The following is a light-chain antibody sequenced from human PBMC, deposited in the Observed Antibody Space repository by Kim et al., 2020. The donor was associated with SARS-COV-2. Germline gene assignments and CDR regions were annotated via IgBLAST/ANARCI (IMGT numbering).Light chain of an antibody. J-gene: IGLJ2*01. CDR3: SSYTSSSTYVV. Sequence: QSALTQPPSVSGSPGQSVTISCTGTSSDVGSYNRVSWHQQPPGTAPKLMIYEVSNRPSGVPDRFSGSKSGNTASLTISGLQAEDEADYYCSSYTSSSTYVVFGGGTQLTVL. V-gene: IGLV2-18*02. CDR1: SSDVGSYNR. CDR2: EVS.